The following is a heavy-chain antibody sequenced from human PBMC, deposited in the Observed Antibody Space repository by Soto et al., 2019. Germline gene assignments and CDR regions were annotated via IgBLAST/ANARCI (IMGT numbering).Heavy chain of an antibody. J-gene: IGHJ3*02. Sequence: GGSLRLSCSASGFTFSSYAMHWVRQAPGKGLEYVSAISSNGGSTYYADSVKGRFTISRDNSKNTLYLQMSSLRAEDTAVYYCWIFGVVITSHDAFDIWGQGTMVTVSS. D-gene: IGHD3-3*01. CDR2: ISSNGGST. V-gene: IGHV3-64D*08. CDR3: WIFGVVITSHDAFDI. CDR1: GFTFSSYA.